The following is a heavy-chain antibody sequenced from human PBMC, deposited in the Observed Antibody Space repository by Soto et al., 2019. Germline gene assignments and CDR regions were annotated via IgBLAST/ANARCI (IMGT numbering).Heavy chain of an antibody. CDR2: IIPIFGTA. D-gene: IGHD1-26*01. Sequence: GGSVKVSCKASGGTFSSYSISWVLQAPGEGLEWMGGIIPIFGTANYAQKFQGRVTITADESTSTAYMELSSLRSEDTAVYYCASRSVQWDSPPPYYYYYGMDVWGQGTTVTVSS. J-gene: IGHJ6*02. V-gene: IGHV1-69*13. CDR3: ASRSVQWDSPPPYYYYYGMDV. CDR1: GGTFSSYS.